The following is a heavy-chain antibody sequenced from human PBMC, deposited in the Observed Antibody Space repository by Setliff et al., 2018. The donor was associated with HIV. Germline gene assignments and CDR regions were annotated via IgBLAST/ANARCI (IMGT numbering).Heavy chain of an antibody. Sequence: GGSLRLSCAASGFTFNTSAMSWVRQAPWKGLEWVSVISCSGGSTFYADSVKGRFTIFRDNSKNTLYLEMNSLRAEETAVYYCARDLRSSHGSPNYFDYWGRGALVTVSS. CDR2: ISCSGGST. CDR1: GFTFNTSA. J-gene: IGHJ4*02. V-gene: IGHV3-23*01. D-gene: IGHD2-15*01. CDR3: ARDLRSSHGSPNYFDY.